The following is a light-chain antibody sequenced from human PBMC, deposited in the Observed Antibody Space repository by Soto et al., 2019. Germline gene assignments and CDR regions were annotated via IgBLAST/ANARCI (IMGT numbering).Light chain of an antibody. J-gene: IGKJ3*01. Sequence: IQLTQSPSSLSASVGDRVTISCGASQGIANFLAWYQQKPGKAPKLLIYGASTLQSGVPSRFSGSGSGTDFTLTFSSLQPEDFATYYCQQLNSFPIPFGPGTKVDIK. CDR1: QGIANF. CDR2: GAS. V-gene: IGKV1-9*01. CDR3: QQLNSFPIP.